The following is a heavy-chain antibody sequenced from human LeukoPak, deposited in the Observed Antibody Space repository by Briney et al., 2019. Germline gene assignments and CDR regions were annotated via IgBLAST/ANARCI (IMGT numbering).Heavy chain of an antibody. CDR3: ARVSKFYDSSGFDY. Sequence: GGSLRFSCAASGFTVSSNYMSWVRQAPGKGLEWVSVIYSGGSTYYADSVKGRFTISRDNSKNTLYLQMNSLRAEDTAVYYCARVSKFYDSSGFDYWGQGTLVTVSS. D-gene: IGHD3-22*01. CDR1: GFTVSSNY. CDR2: IYSGGST. V-gene: IGHV3-53*01. J-gene: IGHJ4*02.